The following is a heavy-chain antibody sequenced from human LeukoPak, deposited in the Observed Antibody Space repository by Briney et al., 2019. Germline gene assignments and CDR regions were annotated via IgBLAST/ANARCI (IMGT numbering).Heavy chain of an antibody. V-gene: IGHV4-4*09. J-gene: IGHJ4*02. CDR3: ATSNDAKIAPFDH. CDR1: GVSMSAYQ. CDR2: INTKGET. Sequence: SETLSLTCTVSGVSMSAYQWSWVRQSPEKGLEWIGYINTKGETSYNPSLKSRVTTSVDTSKSQFPLRLTSVTAADTAVYYCATSNDAKIAPFDHWGQGAPVTVSS. D-gene: IGHD2-21*01.